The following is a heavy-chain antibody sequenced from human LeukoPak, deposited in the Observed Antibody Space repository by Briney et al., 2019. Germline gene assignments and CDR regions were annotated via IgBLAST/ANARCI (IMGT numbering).Heavy chain of an antibody. CDR3: AKIYCTSTDCYYDY. D-gene: IGHD2-2*01. Sequence: GGSLTLSCLASGFILSRYWMSWFRQPPGKGLEWVANIKQDGSAKYYMDSVKERFTISRDSAKYSLYLQMNSLRAEDTAVDSCAKIYCTSTDCYYDYWGQGTLVTVSS. V-gene: IGHV3-7*01. CDR2: IKQDGSAK. J-gene: IGHJ4*02. CDR1: GFILSRYW.